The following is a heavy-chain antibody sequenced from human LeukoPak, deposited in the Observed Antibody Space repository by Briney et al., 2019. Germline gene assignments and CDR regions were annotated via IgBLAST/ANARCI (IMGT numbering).Heavy chain of an antibody. CDR3: TTKVIRGNSGDDYDD. J-gene: IGHJ4*02. Sequence: GGSLRLSCAASGVTFSSYGMHWVRQAPGKGLEWVALISSDGNDKLYGHSVKGRLTIYRDDSKSTLYLQMNSLRGEDTAVYYCTTKVIRGNSGDDYDDWGQGTLVTVSS. CDR1: GVTFSSYG. V-gene: IGHV3-30*03. CDR2: ISSDGNDK. D-gene: IGHD5-12*01.